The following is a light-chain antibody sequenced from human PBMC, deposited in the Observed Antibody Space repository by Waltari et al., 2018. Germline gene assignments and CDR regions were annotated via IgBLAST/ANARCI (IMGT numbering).Light chain of an antibody. V-gene: IGKV3-20*01. CDR2: GAS. Sequence: EIVLTQSPGTLSLSPGDRATLSCSPSQFVDNYNLAWYQQKPGQAPRLLIFGASSRATGIPDRFSGSGSGTDFTLSISRLEPEDFAVYFCQQYGGSPLVTFGPGTKVEIK. J-gene: IGKJ3*01. CDR1: QFVDNYN. CDR3: QQYGGSPLVT.